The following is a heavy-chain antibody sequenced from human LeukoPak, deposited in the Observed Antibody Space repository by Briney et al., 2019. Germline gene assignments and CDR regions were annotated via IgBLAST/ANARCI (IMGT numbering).Heavy chain of an antibody. D-gene: IGHD6-19*01. CDR2: IYGGGSS. CDR1: GASISNYY. J-gene: IGHJ5*02. CDR3: VREFSGWTPTKNWFDP. V-gene: IGHV4-4*07. Sequence: SETLSLSCTVSGASISNYYWSWIRQPAGKGLEWIGRIYGGGSSAENPSLKSRVTMSLDMSKNQFSLKLISVTAADTAIYYCVREFSGWTPTKNWFDPWGQGSLVTVSS.